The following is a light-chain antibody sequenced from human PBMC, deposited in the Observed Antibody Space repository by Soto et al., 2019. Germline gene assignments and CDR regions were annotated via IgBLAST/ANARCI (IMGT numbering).Light chain of an antibody. Sequence: QAVVTQPASVSGSPGQSITISCTGTTSDVGTYNLVSWYQHHPGKAPQLIIFEVTKRPSGVSDRFSGSKSGNTASLTISGLLGEDEADYYCCSFAGRSPPTSVFGTGTKLTVL. V-gene: IGLV2-23*02. J-gene: IGLJ1*01. CDR3: CSFAGRSPPTSV. CDR2: EVT. CDR1: TSDVGTYNL.